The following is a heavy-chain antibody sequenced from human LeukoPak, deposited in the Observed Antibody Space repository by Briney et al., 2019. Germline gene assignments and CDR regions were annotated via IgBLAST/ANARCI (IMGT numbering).Heavy chain of an antibody. D-gene: IGHD1-7*01. Sequence: KPSETLSLTCAVYGGSFSGYYWSWIRQPPGKGLEWIGEINHSGSTNYNPSLKSRVTISVDTSKNQFSLKLSSVTAADTAVYYCARTPFSITGTTYYYYGMDVWGQGTTVTVSS. V-gene: IGHV4-34*01. CDR2: INHSGST. J-gene: IGHJ6*02. CDR3: ARTPFSITGTTYYYYGMDV. CDR1: GGSFSGYY.